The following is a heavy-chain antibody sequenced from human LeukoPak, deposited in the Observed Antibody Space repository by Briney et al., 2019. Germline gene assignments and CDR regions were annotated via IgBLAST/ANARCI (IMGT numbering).Heavy chain of an antibody. V-gene: IGHV1-18*01. J-gene: IGHJ3*02. CDR3: ARDHGGNPMSFHDAFDI. Sequence: GASVKVSCKASGYTFTSYGISWVRQAPGQGLEWMGWISAYNGNTNYAQKLQGRVTMTTDTSTSTAYMELRSLRSDDTAVYYCARDHGGNPMSFHDAFDIWGQGTMVTVSS. CDR2: ISAYNGNT. CDR1: GYTFTSYG. D-gene: IGHD4-23*01.